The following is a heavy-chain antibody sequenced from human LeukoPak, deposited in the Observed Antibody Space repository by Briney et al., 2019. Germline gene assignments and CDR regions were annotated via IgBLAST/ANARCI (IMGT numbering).Heavy chain of an antibody. Sequence: GASVKVSCKASGYNFSNYGISWVRQAPGQGLEWMGWISVDSGNTNYARKLQGRVTMTTDTSTTTAYMELRSLRFDDTAVYYCARGGDGDFPFDFWGQGTLVIVSS. CDR1: GYNFSNYG. V-gene: IGHV1-18*01. CDR3: ARGGDGDFPFDF. J-gene: IGHJ4*02. D-gene: IGHD2-21*01. CDR2: ISVDSGNT.